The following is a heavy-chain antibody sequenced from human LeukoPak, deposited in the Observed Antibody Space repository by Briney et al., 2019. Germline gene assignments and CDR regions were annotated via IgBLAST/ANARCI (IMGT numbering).Heavy chain of an antibody. Sequence: PGGSLRLSCAASGFTFSSYSMNWVRQAPGKGLEWVSYISSSSSTIYYADSVKGRFTISRDNAKNSLYLRMNSLRAEDTAVYYCARVRITGTTPAGSAFDIWGQGTMVTVSS. D-gene: IGHD1-20*01. CDR2: ISSSSSTI. J-gene: IGHJ3*02. CDR3: ARVRITGTTPAGSAFDI. V-gene: IGHV3-48*04. CDR1: GFTFSSYS.